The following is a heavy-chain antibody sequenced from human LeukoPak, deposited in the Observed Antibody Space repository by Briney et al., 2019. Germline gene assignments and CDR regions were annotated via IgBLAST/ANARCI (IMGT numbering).Heavy chain of an antibody. D-gene: IGHD3-16*02. CDR3: AKDLGRLGELSLDY. J-gene: IGHJ4*02. V-gene: IGHV3-33*06. Sequence: GRSPRLSCAASGFTFSSYGMHWVRQAPGKGLEWVAVIWYDGSNKYYADSVKGRFTISRDNSKNTLYLQMNSLRAEDTAVYYCAKDLGRLGELSLDYWGQGTLVTVSS. CDR2: IWYDGSNK. CDR1: GFTFSSYG.